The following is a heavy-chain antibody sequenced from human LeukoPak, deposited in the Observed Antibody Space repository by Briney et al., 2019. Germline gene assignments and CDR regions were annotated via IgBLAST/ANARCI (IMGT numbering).Heavy chain of an antibody. CDR1: GFTFSSYS. J-gene: IGHJ4*02. CDR2: ISSSSSYI. CDR3: ARTNYDFWSGYYTALDY. Sequence: GGSLRLSCAASGFTFSSYSMNWVRQAPGKGLEWVSSISSSSSYIYYADSVKGRFTISRDNAKNSLYLQMNSLRAEDTAVYYCARTNYDFWSGYYTALDYWGQGTLVTVSS. V-gene: IGHV3-21*01. D-gene: IGHD3-3*01.